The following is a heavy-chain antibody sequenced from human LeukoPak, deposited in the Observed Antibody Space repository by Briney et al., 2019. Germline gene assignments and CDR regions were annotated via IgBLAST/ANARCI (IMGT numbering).Heavy chain of an antibody. Sequence: ASVKVSCKASGYTFTGYYMHWVRQAPGQGLEWMGWINPNSGGTNYAQKFQGRVTMTRDTSISTAYMELSRLRSDDTAVYYCARVQWLVENWFDPWGQGTLVTVSS. V-gene: IGHV1-2*02. CDR2: INPNSGGT. D-gene: IGHD6-19*01. CDR1: GYTFTGYY. CDR3: ARVQWLVENWFDP. J-gene: IGHJ5*02.